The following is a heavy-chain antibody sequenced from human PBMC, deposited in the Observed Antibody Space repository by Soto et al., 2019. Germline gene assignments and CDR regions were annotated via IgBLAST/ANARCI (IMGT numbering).Heavy chain of an antibody. D-gene: IGHD3-9*01. CDR3: ARQDDILTGVDY. Sequence: SETLSLTCTVSGGSISYYYWSWIRQPPGKGLEWIGYINYSGSTNYNPSLKSRVSISIATSKNHFSLKLSSVSAADTAVYYCARQDDILTGVDYWGQGTLVTVSS. CDR1: GGSISYYY. V-gene: IGHV4-59*08. CDR2: INYSGST. J-gene: IGHJ4*02.